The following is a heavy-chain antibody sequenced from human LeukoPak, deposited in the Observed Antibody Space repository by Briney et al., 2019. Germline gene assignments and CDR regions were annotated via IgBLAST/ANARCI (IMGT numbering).Heavy chain of an antibody. V-gene: IGHV3-23*01. CDR3: AKGWRWLQSGNYFDY. CDR1: GFTFSSYA. Sequence: GGSLRLSCAASGFTFSSYAMGWVRQAPGKGLEWVSAISGSGGSTYYADSVKGRFTISRDNSKNTLYLQMNSLRAEDTAVYYCAKGWRWLQSGNYFDYWGQGTLVTVSS. J-gene: IGHJ4*02. D-gene: IGHD5-24*01. CDR2: ISGSGGST.